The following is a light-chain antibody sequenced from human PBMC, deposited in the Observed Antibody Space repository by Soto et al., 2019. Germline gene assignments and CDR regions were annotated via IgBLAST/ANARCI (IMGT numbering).Light chain of an antibody. CDR3: QVWDSSSDHPGYV. V-gene: IGLV3-21*04. Sequence: SYELTQPPSVSVAPGKTARITCGGNNIGSKSVHWYQQKPGQAPVLVIYYDSDRPSGIPERFSGSNSGNTATLTISRVEAGDEADYYCQVWDSSSDHPGYVFGTGTKFTVL. J-gene: IGLJ1*01. CDR1: NIGSKS. CDR2: YDS.